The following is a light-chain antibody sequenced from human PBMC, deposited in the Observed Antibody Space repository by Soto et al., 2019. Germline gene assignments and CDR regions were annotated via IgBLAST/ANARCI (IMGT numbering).Light chain of an antibody. CDR3: QQYRSSPST. CDR2: GTS. Sequence: EILLTQSPGTLSLSPGERATLSCRASQSVRNNYLAWYQQKPGQAPRLLIHGTSGRATGIPDRFSGSGSGTDFTLIISRLEPEDFAVYYCQQYRSSPSTFGQGTKLEI. CDR1: QSVRNNY. V-gene: IGKV3-20*01. J-gene: IGKJ2*01.